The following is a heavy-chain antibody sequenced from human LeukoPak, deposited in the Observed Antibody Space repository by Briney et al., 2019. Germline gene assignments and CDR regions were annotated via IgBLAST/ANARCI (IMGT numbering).Heavy chain of an antibody. V-gene: IGHV3-23*01. CDR2: ISCSGGST. CDR3: AKDSRRFDY. Sequence: GGSLRLSCAASGFTFSTYAMSWVRQAPGKGLEWVSLISCSGGSTYYADSVKGRFTISRDNSKDTLYLQMNSLRPEDSAVYYCAKDSRRFDYWGQGTLVTVSS. J-gene: IGHJ4*02. CDR1: GFTFSTYA.